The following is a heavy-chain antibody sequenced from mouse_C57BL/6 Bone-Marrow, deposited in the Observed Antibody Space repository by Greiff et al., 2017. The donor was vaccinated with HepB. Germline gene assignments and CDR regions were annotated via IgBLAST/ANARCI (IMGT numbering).Heavy chain of an antibody. CDR2: IWTGGGT. Sequence: VQLVESGPGLVAPSQSLSITCTVSGFSLTSYAISWVRQPPGKGLEWLGVIWTGGGTNYNSALKSRLSISKDNSKSQVFLKMNSLQTDDTARYYCARNNYYGSRYYFDYWGQGTTLTVSS. D-gene: IGHD1-1*01. V-gene: IGHV2-9-1*01. CDR3: ARNNYYGSRYYFDY. CDR1: GFSLTSYA. J-gene: IGHJ2*01.